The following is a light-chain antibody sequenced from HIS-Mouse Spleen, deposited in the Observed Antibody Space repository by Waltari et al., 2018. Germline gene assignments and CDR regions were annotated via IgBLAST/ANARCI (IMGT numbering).Light chain of an antibody. V-gene: IGKV1-27*01. CDR1: QGISNY. CDR3: QKYNSAPWT. CDR2: AAS. Sequence: DIQMTQSPSSLSASVGDRFTTTCRASQGISNYLAWYQQKPGKVPKLLIYAASTLQSGVPSRFSGSGSGTDFTLTISSLQPEDVATYYCQKYNSAPWTFGQGTKVEIK. J-gene: IGKJ1*01.